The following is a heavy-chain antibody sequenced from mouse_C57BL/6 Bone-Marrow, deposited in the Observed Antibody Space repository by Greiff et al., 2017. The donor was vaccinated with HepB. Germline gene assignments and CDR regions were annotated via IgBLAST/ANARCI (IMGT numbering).Heavy chain of an antibody. D-gene: IGHD1-1*01. Sequence: EVHLVESGGDLVKPGGSLKLSCAASGFTFSSYGMSWVRQTPDKRLEWVATISSGGSYTYYPDSVKGRFTISRDNAKNTLYLQMSSLKSEDTAMYYCARHQGLLRSWYFDVWGTGTTVTVSS. CDR3: ARHQGLLRSWYFDV. CDR2: ISSGGSYT. CDR1: GFTFSSYG. J-gene: IGHJ1*03. V-gene: IGHV5-6*01.